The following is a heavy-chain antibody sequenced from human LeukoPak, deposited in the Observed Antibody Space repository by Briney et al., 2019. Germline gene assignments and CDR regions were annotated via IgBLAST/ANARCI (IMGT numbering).Heavy chain of an antibody. CDR1: GDSISTSSYY. CDR2: IYYSGST. CDR3: ARHKDYYYSYMDV. J-gene: IGHJ6*03. V-gene: IGHV4-39*01. Sequence: SQTLSLTCAVSGDSISTSSYYWGWIRQPPGKGLEWIGAIYYSGSTYYNPSLTSRVTISVDTSKNQFSLKLSSVTAADTAVYYCARHKDYYYSYMDVWGKGTTVTISS.